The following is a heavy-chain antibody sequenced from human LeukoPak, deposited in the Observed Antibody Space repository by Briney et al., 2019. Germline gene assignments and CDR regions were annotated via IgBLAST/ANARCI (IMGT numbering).Heavy chain of an antibody. Sequence: GASVKVSCKASGYTFTGYYIHWVRQAPGQGLEWMGYINPNSGYTNYAQKFQDRVTVTRDTSISIAYMELSRLRSDGTAVYYCAREEANTRIHFDYWGQGTLVTVSS. J-gene: IGHJ4*02. CDR3: AREEANTRIHFDY. V-gene: IGHV1-2*02. CDR2: INPNSGYT. CDR1: GYTFTGYY. D-gene: IGHD3-22*01.